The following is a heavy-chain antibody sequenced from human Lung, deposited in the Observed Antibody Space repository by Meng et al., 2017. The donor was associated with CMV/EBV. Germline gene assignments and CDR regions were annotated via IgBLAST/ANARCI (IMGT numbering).Heavy chain of an antibody. CDR1: GFTFSGSA. Sequence: GGSLGLSCAASGFTFSGSAMHWVRQASGKGLEWVGSIRSKANRYATAYIESVKGRFTISRDDSRKTAYLQMSSLTTEDSAVYYCTRLSVVVDWGQGTLVTVSS. J-gene: IGHJ4*01. V-gene: IGHV3-73*01. CDR2: IRSKANRYAT. CDR3: TRLSVVVD. D-gene: IGHD2-15*01.